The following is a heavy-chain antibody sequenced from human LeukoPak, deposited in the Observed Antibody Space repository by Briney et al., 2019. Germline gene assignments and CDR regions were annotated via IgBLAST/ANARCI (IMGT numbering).Heavy chain of an antibody. V-gene: IGHV3-48*03. Sequence: PGGSLILSCAASGFPFSGYEMNWVRQAPGKGLEWVSYISSSGSTIYYADSVKGRFTISRDNAKNSLYLQMNSLRAEDTAVYYCARDIRIAVAGHYFVLDAFDIWGQGTMVTVSS. D-gene: IGHD6-19*01. CDR3: ARDIRIAVAGHYFVLDAFDI. CDR1: GFPFSGYE. J-gene: IGHJ3*02. CDR2: ISSSGSTI.